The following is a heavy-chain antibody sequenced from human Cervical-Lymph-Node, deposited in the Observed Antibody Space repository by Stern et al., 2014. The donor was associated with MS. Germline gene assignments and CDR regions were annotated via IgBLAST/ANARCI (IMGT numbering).Heavy chain of an antibody. V-gene: IGHV3-66*02. CDR1: GFTVKYNY. Sequence: VQLVESGGGLVQPGGSLRLSCAVSGFTVKYNYVIWVRQAPGKGLDWVSLRDSRGKTYYSDAVKDRFTISGDNSGNTVFLQMNSLRIQDSALYFCATFVYGASPRWVQGTLVTVSS. CDR2: RDSRGKT. D-gene: IGHD4-17*01. J-gene: IGHJ4*02. CDR3: ATFVYGASPR.